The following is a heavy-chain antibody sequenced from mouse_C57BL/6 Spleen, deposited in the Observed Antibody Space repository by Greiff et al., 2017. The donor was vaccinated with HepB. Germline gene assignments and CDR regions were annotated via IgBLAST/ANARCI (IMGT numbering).Heavy chain of an antibody. V-gene: IGHV14-4*01. CDR1: GFNIKDDY. CDR2: IDPENGDT. J-gene: IGHJ3*01. D-gene: IGHD1-1*01. Sequence: VQLKESGAELVRPGASVKLSCTASGFNIKDDYMHWVKQRPEQGLEWIGWIDPENGDTEYASKFQGKATITADTSSNTAYLQLSSLTSEDTAVYYCTRWYYGSFAYWGQGTLVTVSA. CDR3: TRWYYGSFAY.